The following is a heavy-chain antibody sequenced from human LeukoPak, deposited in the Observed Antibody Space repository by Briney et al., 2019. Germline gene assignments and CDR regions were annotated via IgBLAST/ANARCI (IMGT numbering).Heavy chain of an antibody. CDR2: ISASGSAT. Sequence: GGSLRLSCAASGFIFSNYGMNWVRQAPGKGLEWVAAISASGSATSYADSVKGRFTISRDNSKNTLYLQMNSLRAEDTALYYCAKSSYYDTSGSYREYYFDYWGQGALVTVSS. J-gene: IGHJ4*02. D-gene: IGHD3-22*01. CDR1: GFIFSNYG. CDR3: AKSSYYDTSGSYREYYFDY. V-gene: IGHV3-23*01.